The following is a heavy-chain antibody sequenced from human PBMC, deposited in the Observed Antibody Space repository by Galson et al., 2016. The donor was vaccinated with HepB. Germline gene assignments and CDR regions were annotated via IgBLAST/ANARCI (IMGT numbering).Heavy chain of an antibody. CDR2: IYHSGTT. CDR3: ARGTGTAVVGKGNWFDT. J-gene: IGHJ5*02. V-gene: IGHV4-4*02. D-gene: IGHD6-19*01. Sequence: SETLSLTCGVSGGSISTSNWWNWVRQPPGKGLEWIGEIYHSGTTNYNPSLKSRVTISVDKSKNSFSLKLTSVTAADTAVYYCARGTGTAVVGKGNWFDTWGQGTLVTVSS. CDR1: GGSISTSNW.